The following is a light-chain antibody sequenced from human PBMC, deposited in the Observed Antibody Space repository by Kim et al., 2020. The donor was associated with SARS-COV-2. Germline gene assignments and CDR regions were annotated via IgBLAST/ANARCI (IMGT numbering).Light chain of an antibody. Sequence: GQTVTISCHGSSTKIGGNYVYGYQQLPRTAPNLLIYWNNQRPSGGPDRFSGSTSGTSAAPAISGLRSEDEADYYCAAWDDSLSGPVFGGGTQLTVL. V-gene: IGLV1-47*01. CDR1: STKIGGNY. CDR3: AAWDDSLSGPV. J-gene: IGLJ3*02. CDR2: WNN.